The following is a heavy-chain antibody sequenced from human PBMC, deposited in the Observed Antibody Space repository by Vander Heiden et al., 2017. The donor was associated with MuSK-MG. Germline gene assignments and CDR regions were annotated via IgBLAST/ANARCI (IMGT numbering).Heavy chain of an antibody. CDR1: GYTFTSYD. Sequence: QVQLVQSGAEVKKPGASVKVSCKASGYTFTSYDINWVRQATGQGLEWMGWMNPNSGNTGYAQKFQGRVTMTRNTSISTAYMELSSLRSEDTAVYYCARFPYSSSPYYYYGMDVWGQGTTVTVSS. J-gene: IGHJ6*02. CDR2: MNPNSGNT. D-gene: IGHD6-6*01. V-gene: IGHV1-8*01. CDR3: ARFPYSSSPYYYYGMDV.